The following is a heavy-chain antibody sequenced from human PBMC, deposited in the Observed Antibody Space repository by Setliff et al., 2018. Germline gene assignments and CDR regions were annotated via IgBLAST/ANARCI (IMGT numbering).Heavy chain of an antibody. CDR3: ARGANYGGWFDP. J-gene: IGHJ5*02. D-gene: IGHD4-17*01. V-gene: IGHV4-59*01. CDR1: GGSISSYY. CDR2: IYYSGST. Sequence: SETLSFTCTVSGGSISSYYWSWIRQPPGKGLEWIGHIYYSGSTNYDPSLKSRVTISVDTSKNQFSLKLSSVTAADTAVYYCARGANYGGWFDPWGQGTLVTVSS.